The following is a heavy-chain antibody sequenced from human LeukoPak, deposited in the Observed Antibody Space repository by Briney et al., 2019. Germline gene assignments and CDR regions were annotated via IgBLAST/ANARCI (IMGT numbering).Heavy chain of an antibody. D-gene: IGHD2-21*02. CDR1: GFTFSSFG. Sequence: GRSLRLSCAASGFTFSSFGMHWVRHAPGKGLEWVAVISYDASNKDYADSVKGRFTISRDNSKNTLYLQMNSVRAEDTAVYYCAKSKAHIVVVTTLGAFDIWGQGTMVTVSS. CDR3: AKSKAHIVVVTTLGAFDI. V-gene: IGHV3-30*18. CDR2: ISYDASNK. J-gene: IGHJ3*02.